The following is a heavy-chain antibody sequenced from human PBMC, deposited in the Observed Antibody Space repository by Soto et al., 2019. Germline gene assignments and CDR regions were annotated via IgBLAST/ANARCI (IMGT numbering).Heavy chain of an antibody. J-gene: IGHJ2*01. V-gene: IGHV3-23*01. D-gene: IGHD1-26*01. CDR2: ITGGGDST. CDR1: GFTFSSFA. CDR3: VKKIAGTTTSGAYWYFDL. Sequence: EVQLLESGGGLVQPGGSLRLSCAASGFTFSSFAMNWVRQAPGKGLEWFSGITGGGDSTFYADSVKGRFTISRVQSKNTVYLQMNSLRAEDTAVYYCVKKIAGTTTSGAYWYFDLWGRGTLVTVSS.